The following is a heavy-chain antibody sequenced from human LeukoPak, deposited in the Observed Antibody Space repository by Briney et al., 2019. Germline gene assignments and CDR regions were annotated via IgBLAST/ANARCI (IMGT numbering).Heavy chain of an antibody. CDR1: GGSTSSGNW. D-gene: IGHD6-13*01. CDR2: IYHSGST. J-gene: IGHJ3*02. V-gene: IGHV4-4*02. Sequence: PSGTLSLTCAVSGGSTSSGNWWTWVRQPPEKGLEWIGEIYHSGSTYYNPSLKSRVTISIDKSKNQFSLKLSSVTAADTAVYYCASRVPAAGDALDIWGQGTMVTVST. CDR3: ASRVPAAGDALDI.